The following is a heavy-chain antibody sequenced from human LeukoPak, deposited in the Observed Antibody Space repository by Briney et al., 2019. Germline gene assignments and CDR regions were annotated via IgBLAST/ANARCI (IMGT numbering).Heavy chain of an antibody. V-gene: IGHV4-34*01. D-gene: IGHD4/OR15-4a*01. CDR3: ARAKRLYYYYGMDV. J-gene: IGHJ6*04. CDR1: GGSFSGYY. CDR2: INHSGST. Sequence: PSETLSLTCAVYGGSFSGYYWSWIRQPPGKGLEWIGEINHSGSTNYNPSLKSRVTISVDTSKNQFSLKLSSVTAADTAVYYCARAKRLYYYYGMDVWGKGTTVTVSS.